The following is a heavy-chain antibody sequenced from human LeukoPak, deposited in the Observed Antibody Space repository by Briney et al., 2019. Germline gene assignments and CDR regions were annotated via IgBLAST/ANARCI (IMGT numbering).Heavy chain of an antibody. CDR1: GYSINNYW. V-gene: IGHV5-51*01. Sequence: GESLKISCKGPGYSINNYWIGWVRQMPGKGLEWMGIIYPADSDIRYSPSFQGQVTISADKSISTVYLQWSSLKASDTAMYYCARQEYCSGGSCYTWFDPWGQGTLVTVSS. CDR2: IYPADSDI. CDR3: ARQEYCSGGSCYTWFDP. J-gene: IGHJ5*02. D-gene: IGHD2-15*01.